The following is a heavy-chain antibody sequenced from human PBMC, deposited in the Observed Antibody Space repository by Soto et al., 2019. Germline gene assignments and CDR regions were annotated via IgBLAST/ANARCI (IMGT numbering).Heavy chain of an antibody. CDR1: GFTFSSYG. D-gene: IGHD2-15*01. Sequence: QVQMVESGGGVVQPGRSLRLSCATSGFTFSSYGMHWVRQAPGKGLEWVAVIWYDGSNKYYADSVKGRFTISRDNSKNTLYLQMNSLRAEDTAVYYSARERRYCSGGSCYSGGSIDYWGQGALVTVSS. CDR3: ARERRYCSGGSCYSGGSIDY. J-gene: IGHJ4*02. CDR2: IWYDGSNK. V-gene: IGHV3-33*01.